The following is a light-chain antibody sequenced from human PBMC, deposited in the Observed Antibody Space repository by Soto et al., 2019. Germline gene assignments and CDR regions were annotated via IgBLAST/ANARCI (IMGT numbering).Light chain of an antibody. CDR3: QHYNSAPRT. Sequence: DIQMTQSPSSLSASVEDRVTITCRASQGISNYLAWYQQKPGQVPKLLIYAASTLQSGVPSRFSGSGSGTAFTHTISSRQPEDVATYYCQHYNSAPRTFGQGTKVEIK. J-gene: IGKJ1*01. CDR2: AAS. V-gene: IGKV1-27*01. CDR1: QGISNY.